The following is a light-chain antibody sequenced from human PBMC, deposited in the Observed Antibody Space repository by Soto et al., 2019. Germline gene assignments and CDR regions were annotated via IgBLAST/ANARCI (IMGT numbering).Light chain of an antibody. CDR2: AAS. J-gene: IGKJ5*01. Sequence: AIRMTQSPSSFSASTGDRVTITCRASQGISSYLAWYQQKPGKAPKLLIYAASTLQSGVPSRLSGSGSGTDFTLTISCLQSEDIATYYCQQYYSYPGTCGEGTRLEI. CDR1: QGISSY. V-gene: IGKV1-8*01. CDR3: QQYYSYPGT.